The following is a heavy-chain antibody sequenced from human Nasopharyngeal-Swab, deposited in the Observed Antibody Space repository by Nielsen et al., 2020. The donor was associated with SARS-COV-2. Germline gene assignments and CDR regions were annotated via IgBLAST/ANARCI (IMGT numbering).Heavy chain of an antibody. J-gene: IGHJ3*02. CDR1: GFTFSTYT. CDR3: ARALTHDI. D-gene: IGHD1-14*01. CDR2: ITSTSSNM. Sequence: GESLKISCAASGFTFSTYTMHWVRQAPGKGLEWVSSITSTSSNMYYADSLKGRFTISRDNAKNSLYLQMNSLRAEDTAVYYCARALTHDIWGQGTMVTVSS. V-gene: IGHV3-21*01.